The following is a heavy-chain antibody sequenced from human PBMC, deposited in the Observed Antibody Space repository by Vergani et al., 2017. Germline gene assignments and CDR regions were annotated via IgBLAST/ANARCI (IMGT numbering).Heavy chain of an antibody. V-gene: IGHV4-4*03. D-gene: IGHD3-10*01. CDR1: GDSISSNNC. CDR3: ARRKVRGDLFDY. CDR2: ICHTEDT. J-gene: IGHJ4*02. Sequence: QVQLQESGPGLVKPPGTLSLTCAVSGDSISSNNCWTWVRQPPGKGLEWIGEICHTEDTKYSPSLKSRVTVSVDESRNLFSLRLNSVTAADTAVYYCARRKVRGDLFDYWGQGTLVTVSS.